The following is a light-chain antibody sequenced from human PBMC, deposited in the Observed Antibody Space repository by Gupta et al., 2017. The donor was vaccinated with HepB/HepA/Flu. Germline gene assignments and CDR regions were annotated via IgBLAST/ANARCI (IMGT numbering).Light chain of an antibody. CDR3: QQCYSTPLT. Sequence: DIQLTQSPSSLPASVGDRVTITCRASQSISSYLNWYQQKPGKAPKLLIYAASSLESGVPSRFSGSGSGTDFTLTISSLQPEDFATYYCQQCYSTPLTFGGGTKVEIK. CDR2: AAS. CDR1: QSISSY. J-gene: IGKJ4*01. V-gene: IGKV1-39*01.